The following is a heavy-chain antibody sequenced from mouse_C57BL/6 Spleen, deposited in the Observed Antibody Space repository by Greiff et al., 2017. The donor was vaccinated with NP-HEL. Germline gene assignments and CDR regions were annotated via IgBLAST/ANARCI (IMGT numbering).Heavy chain of an antibody. Sequence: VQLQQSGAELARPGASVKMSCKASGYTFTSYTMHWVKQRPGQGLEWIGYINPSSGYTKYNQKFKDKATLTADKSSSTAYMQLSSLTYEDSAVYYCARGATAYYFDYWGQGTTLTVSS. CDR2: INPSSGYT. D-gene: IGHD1-2*01. V-gene: IGHV1-4*01. CDR3: ARGATAYYFDY. J-gene: IGHJ2*01. CDR1: GYTFTSYT.